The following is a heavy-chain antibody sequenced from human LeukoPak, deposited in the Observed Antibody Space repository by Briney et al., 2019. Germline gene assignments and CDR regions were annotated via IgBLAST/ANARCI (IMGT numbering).Heavy chain of an antibody. J-gene: IGHJ4*02. CDR3: ARDIWYYYGSGSYYN. CDR1: GGSISSSSYY. D-gene: IGHD3-10*01. CDR2: IYYSGST. Sequence: SETLSLTCTVSGGSISSSSYYWSWIRQPPGKGLGWIGYIYYSGSTYYNPSLKSRVTISVDTSKNQFSLKLSSVTAADTAVYYCARDIWYYYGSGSYYNWGQGTLATVSS. V-gene: IGHV4-61*01.